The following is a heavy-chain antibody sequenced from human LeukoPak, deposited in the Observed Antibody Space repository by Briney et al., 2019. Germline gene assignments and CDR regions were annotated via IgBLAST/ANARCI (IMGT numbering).Heavy chain of an antibody. V-gene: IGHV4-31*03. D-gene: IGHD6-13*01. CDR1: GGSISSGGYY. CDR2: IYYSGSI. CDR3: ARQAAAGVLFDY. Sequence: TPSETLFLTCTVSGGSISSGGYYWSWIRQHPGKGPEWIGSIYYSGSIYYNPSLKSRVTISVDTSKNQFSLNLSSVTAADTAVYYCARQAAAGVLFDYWGQGTLVTVSS. J-gene: IGHJ4*02.